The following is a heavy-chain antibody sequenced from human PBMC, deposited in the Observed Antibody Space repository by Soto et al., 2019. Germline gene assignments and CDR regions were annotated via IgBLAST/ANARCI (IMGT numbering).Heavy chain of an antibody. CDR1: GGTFSSYS. CDR2: IIPILGIA. V-gene: IGHV1-69*02. J-gene: IGHJ4*02. D-gene: IGHD3-10*01. Sequence: QVQLVQSGAEVKKPGSSVKVSCKASGGTFSSYSISWVRQAPGQGLEWMGRIIPILGIANYAQKFQGRVTITADNSTSTAYMQLSSLRSEDTAVYYCASSSRVLLDYWGQGTLVTVSS. CDR3: ASSSRVLLDY.